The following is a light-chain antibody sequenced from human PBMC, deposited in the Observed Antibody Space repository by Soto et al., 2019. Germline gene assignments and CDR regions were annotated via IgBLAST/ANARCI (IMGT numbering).Light chain of an antibody. V-gene: IGLV6-57*04. Sequence: NFMLTQPHSVSESPGKTVTISCTRSSGGIASNYVQWYQQRPGSAPTTVIYEHNQRPSGVPDRFSGSTDGSSNSASLTISGLQTEDEADYYCQSYESSTVIFGGGTQLTVL. CDR2: EHN. CDR3: QSYESSTVI. J-gene: IGLJ2*01. CDR1: SGGIASNY.